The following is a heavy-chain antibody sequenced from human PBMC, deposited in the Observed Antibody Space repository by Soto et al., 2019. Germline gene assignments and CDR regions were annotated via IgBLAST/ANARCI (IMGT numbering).Heavy chain of an antibody. J-gene: IGHJ5*02. CDR2: ISSSSSTI. Sequence: EVQLVESGGGLVQPGGSLRLSCAASGFTFSSYSMNWVRQAPGKGLERVSYISSSSSTIYYADSGKSRFTISRDKAKTTLSLQMSSLRAEDTAVYYCARHHERGAELGGFDPWGQGTMVTVSS. V-gene: IGHV3-48*01. D-gene: IGHD3-10*01. CDR3: ARHHERGAELGGFDP. CDR1: GFTFSSYS.